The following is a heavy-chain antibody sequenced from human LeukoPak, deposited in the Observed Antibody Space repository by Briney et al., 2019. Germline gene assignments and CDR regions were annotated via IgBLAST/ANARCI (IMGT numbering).Heavy chain of an antibody. Sequence: SGPTLVNPTQILTLSCTFSGFSLRTSGVGVGWVRQPPVKSLEWLTLSYWDDDKRYIPSVKSRLTNNQDTSKNQVVLTMTNMDPVDTATYYCAHRPGYSGYDYLGYYFDLWGQGTLVTVSS. V-gene: IGHV2-5*02. CDR3: AHRPGYSGYDYLGYYFDL. CDR2: SYWDDDK. CDR1: GFSLRTSGVG. J-gene: IGHJ4*02. D-gene: IGHD5-12*01.